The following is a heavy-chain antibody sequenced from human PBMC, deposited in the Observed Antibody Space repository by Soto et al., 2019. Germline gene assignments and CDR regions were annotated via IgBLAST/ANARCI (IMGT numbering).Heavy chain of an antibody. CDR3: ASDPSYGANYYYYGMDV. V-gene: IGHV1-46*01. D-gene: IGHD3-16*01. CDR2: INPSGGST. Sequence: ASVKVSCKASGYTFTSYYMHWVRQAPGQGLEWMGIINPSGGSTSYAQKFQGRVTMTRDTSTSTVYMELSSLRSDDTAVYYCASDPSYGANYYYYGMDVWGQGTTVTVSS. CDR1: GYTFTSYY. J-gene: IGHJ6*02.